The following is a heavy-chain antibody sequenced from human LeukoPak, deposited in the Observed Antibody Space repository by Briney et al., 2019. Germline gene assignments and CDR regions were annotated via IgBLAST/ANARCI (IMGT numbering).Heavy chain of an antibody. D-gene: IGHD1-7*01. CDR3: GRLKLVDY. CDR2: ISGSGGST. V-gene: IGHV3-23*01. CDR1: GFTFSDHY. J-gene: IGHJ4*02. Sequence: GGSLRLSCAASGFTFSDHYMDWVRQAPGKGLEWVSAISGSGGSTYYADSVKGRFTISRDNSKNTLYLQMNSLRAEDTAVYYCGRLKLVDYWGQGTLVTVSS.